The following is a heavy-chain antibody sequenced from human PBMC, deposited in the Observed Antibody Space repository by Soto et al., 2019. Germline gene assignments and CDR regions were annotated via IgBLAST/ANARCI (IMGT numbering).Heavy chain of an antibody. Sequence: GASVKVSCKASGYTFTSYGISWVRQAPGQGLEWMGWMNPNNGNTNYAQKLQGRVTMTRNTSISTACMELSSLRSEDTAVYYCARGRRVSITMVRGVTNYYYYYMDVWGKGTTVTVSS. J-gene: IGHJ6*03. CDR2: MNPNNGNT. V-gene: IGHV1-8*02. D-gene: IGHD3-10*01. CDR1: GYTFTSYG. CDR3: ARGRRVSITMVRGVTNYYYYYMDV.